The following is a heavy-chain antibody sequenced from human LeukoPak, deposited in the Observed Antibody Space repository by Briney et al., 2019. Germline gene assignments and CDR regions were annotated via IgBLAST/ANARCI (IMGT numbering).Heavy chain of an antibody. CDR3: ARSPADMVVVSPGEDV. D-gene: IGHD2-2*01. Sequence: GGSLRLSCAASGFSFNVSPLHWVRQASGKGLEWLGRIRHKADNYATAYAASVKGRFTISRDDSKNTVYLQMNSLKTEDTAVYYCARSPADMVVVSPGEDVWGQGTTVTVSS. CDR1: GFSFNVSP. CDR2: IRHKADNYAT. V-gene: IGHV3-73*01. J-gene: IGHJ6*02.